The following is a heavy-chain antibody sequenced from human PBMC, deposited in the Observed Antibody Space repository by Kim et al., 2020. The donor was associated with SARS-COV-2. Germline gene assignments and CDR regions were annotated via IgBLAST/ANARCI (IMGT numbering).Heavy chain of an antibody. V-gene: IGHV3-21*01. J-gene: IGHJ4*02. Sequence: GGSLRLSCAASGFTFSSYSMNWVRQAPGKGLEWVSSISSSSSYIYYADSVMGRFTMSRDNAKNSLYLQMKSLRAEDTAVYYCARWGAARRDFDYWGQGTLVTVSS. D-gene: IGHD6-6*01. CDR3: ARWGAARRDFDY. CDR1: GFTFSSYS. CDR2: ISSSSSYI.